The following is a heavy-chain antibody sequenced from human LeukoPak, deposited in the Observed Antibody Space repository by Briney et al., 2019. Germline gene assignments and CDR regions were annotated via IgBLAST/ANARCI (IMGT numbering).Heavy chain of an antibody. D-gene: IGHD3-10*01. V-gene: IGHV3-66*01. CDR1: TFTVSDTF. Sequence: GGSLRLSCVGLTFTVSDTFMSWVRQAPRKGLDWVSTMYTGGGTDYADSVKGRFTISRENAENTLFLQMNSLRPEDTAVYYCTKDTFGAEDYWGQGTLVTVSS. J-gene: IGHJ4*02. CDR2: MYTGGGT. CDR3: TKDTFGAEDY.